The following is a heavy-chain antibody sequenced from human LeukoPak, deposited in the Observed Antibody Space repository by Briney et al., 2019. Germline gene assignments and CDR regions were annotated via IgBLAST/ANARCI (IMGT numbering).Heavy chain of an antibody. CDR1: GYSMRSVFY. D-gene: IGHD6-19*01. Sequence: SETLSLTCSVSGYSMRSVFYWGWIRQPPGKGLEWVGSIHDNGNTHYNPSLKSRVTIPVDTSNNQCSLRVRSVTAADTAVYYCATGGNIAVAGVLHWGQGALVSVSS. J-gene: IGHJ4*02. V-gene: IGHV4-38-2*02. CDR2: IHDNGNT. CDR3: ATGGNIAVAGVLH.